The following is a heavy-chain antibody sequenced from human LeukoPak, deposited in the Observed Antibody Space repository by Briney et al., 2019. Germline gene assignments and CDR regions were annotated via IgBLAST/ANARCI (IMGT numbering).Heavy chain of an antibody. Sequence: GGSLRLSCAASGFTFSNYGMNWVRQAPGKGLEWVSYISGSSDIIHYTESVKGRFTISRDNAKNSVYLHMDSLRAEDTAVYYCARDWSSGRHDEYFPHWGQGTLVTVSS. V-gene: IGHV3-48*01. D-gene: IGHD1-26*01. CDR1: GFTFSNYG. CDR3: ARDWSSGRHDEYFPH. CDR2: ISGSSDII. J-gene: IGHJ1*01.